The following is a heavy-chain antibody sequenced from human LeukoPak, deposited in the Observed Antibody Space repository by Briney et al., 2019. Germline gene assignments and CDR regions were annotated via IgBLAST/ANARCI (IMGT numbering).Heavy chain of an antibody. D-gene: IGHD6-13*01. Sequence: PGGSLRLSCAASGFTFSSYSMNWVRQAPGKGLEWIGSIYYSGSTYYNPSLKSRVTISVDTSKNQFSLKLSSVTAADTAVYYCWGRRSSWGSFLFDYWGQGTLVTVSS. CDR2: IYYSGST. CDR3: WGRRSSWGSFLFDY. V-gene: IGHV4-39*07. J-gene: IGHJ4*02. CDR1: GFTFSSYS.